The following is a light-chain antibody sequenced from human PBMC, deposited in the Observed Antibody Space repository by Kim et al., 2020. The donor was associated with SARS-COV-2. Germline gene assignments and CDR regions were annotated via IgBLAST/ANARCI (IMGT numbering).Light chain of an antibody. CDR1: QSVLYSSNNQNY. CDR2: CTS. CDR3: QQYYSTPYT. Sequence: SATIKCKSRQSVLYSSNNQNYLTWYQQKQGQPTKLLIYCTSTREYGVPHLFSGSGSGTDFTLTISSLQAEDVAVYYCQQYYSTPYTFGQGTKLEI. V-gene: IGKV4-1*01. J-gene: IGKJ2*01.